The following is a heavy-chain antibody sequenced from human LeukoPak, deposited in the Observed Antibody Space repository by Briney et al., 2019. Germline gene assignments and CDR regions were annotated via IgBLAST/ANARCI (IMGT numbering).Heavy chain of an antibody. V-gene: IGHV3-53*01. Sequence: GGSLRLSCAASGFTVNSNYMSWVRQAPGKGLEWGSIIYSGGNTYYADSVKGRFTISRDNSKNTLYLQMNSLRAEDTAVYYCARVRVVVPAPSMVRGVHIFDYWGQGTLVTVSS. J-gene: IGHJ4*02. CDR1: GFTVNSNY. CDR3: ARVRVVVPAPSMVRGVHIFDY. CDR2: IYSGGNT. D-gene: IGHD2-2*01.